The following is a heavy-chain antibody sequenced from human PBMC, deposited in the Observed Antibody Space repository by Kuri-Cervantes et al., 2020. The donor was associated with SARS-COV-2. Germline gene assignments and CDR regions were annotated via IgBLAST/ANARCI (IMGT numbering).Heavy chain of an antibody. CDR2: IYYSGST. CDR1: GCSISSSSYY. V-gene: IGHV4-39*01. J-gene: IGHJ4*02. D-gene: IGHD3-9*01. CDR3: ARGSEAGYYYFDY. Sequence: SEPLSLTCTVSGCSISSSSYYWGWIRQPPGKGLEWVGSIYYSGSTYYNPSLKSRVTISVDTSKNQFSLKLSSVTAADTAVYYFARGSEAGYYYFDYWGQGTLVTVSS.